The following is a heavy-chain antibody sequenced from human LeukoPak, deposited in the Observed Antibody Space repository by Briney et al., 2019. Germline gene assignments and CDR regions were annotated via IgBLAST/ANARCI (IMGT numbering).Heavy chain of an antibody. CDR1: GYTFTSYG. D-gene: IGHD2-2*01. V-gene: IGHV1-18*01. CDR3: ARDTYCSSTSCFPNYMDV. Sequence: ASVRVSCKASGYTFTSYGISWVRQAPGQGPEWMGWISAYYGNTNYAQNLQGRVTMTTNTSTSIAYMELRSLRSDDTAVYYCARDTYCSSTSCFPNYMDVWGKGTTVTVSS. CDR2: ISAYYGNT. J-gene: IGHJ6*03.